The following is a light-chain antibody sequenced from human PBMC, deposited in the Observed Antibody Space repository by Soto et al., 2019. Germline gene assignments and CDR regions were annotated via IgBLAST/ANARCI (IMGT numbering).Light chain of an antibody. CDR3: QQRSNWPMYT. Sequence: EIVLTQSPATLSLSPGERATLSCRASQTVSKYLAWYQQKPGQAPRLLIYGASNRAPGVPARFSGGGSGTDFTLTISSLEPEDFAVYYCQQRSNWPMYTFGQGTKLEIK. J-gene: IGKJ2*01. CDR2: GAS. V-gene: IGKV3-11*01. CDR1: QTVSKY.